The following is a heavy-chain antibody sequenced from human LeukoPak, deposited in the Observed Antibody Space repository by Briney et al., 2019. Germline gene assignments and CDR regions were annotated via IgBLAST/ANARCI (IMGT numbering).Heavy chain of an antibody. CDR2: ISWNSGSI. Sequence: GGSLRLSCAASGFTFSSYAMSWVRQAPGKGLEWVSGISWNSGSIGYADSVKGRFTISRDNAKNSLYLQMNSLRAEDTALYYCAKGGGPDYYGSGSYSAVSVFFDYWGQGTLVTVSS. V-gene: IGHV3-9*01. D-gene: IGHD3-10*01. CDR3: AKGGGPDYYGSGSYSAVSVFFDY. J-gene: IGHJ4*02. CDR1: GFTFSSYA.